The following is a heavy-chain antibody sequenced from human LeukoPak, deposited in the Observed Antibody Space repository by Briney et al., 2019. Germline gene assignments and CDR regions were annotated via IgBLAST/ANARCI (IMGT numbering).Heavy chain of an antibody. D-gene: IGHD3-3*01. CDR2: ISAYNGNT. CDR3: ARGGYYDFWSGTSDYYYYGMDD. V-gene: IGHV1-18*01. J-gene: IGHJ6*02. CDR1: GYTFTSYG. Sequence: GASVKVSCKASGYTFTSYGISWVRQAPGQGLEWMGWISAYNGNTNYAQKLQGRVTMTTDTSTSTAYMELRSLRSDDTAVYYCARGGYYDFWSGTSDYYYYGMDDWGQGTTVTVSS.